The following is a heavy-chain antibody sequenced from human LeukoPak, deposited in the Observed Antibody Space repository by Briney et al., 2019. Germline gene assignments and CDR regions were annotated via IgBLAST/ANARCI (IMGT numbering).Heavy chain of an antibody. Sequence: PGGSLRLSCAASGFTFSSYAMSWVRQPPGKGLEWIGEIYHSGSTNYNPSLKSRVTISVDKSKNQFSLKLSSVTAADTAVYSCAAHRGHTYGPLDYWGLGTLVTVSS. J-gene: IGHJ4*02. CDR2: IYHSGST. V-gene: IGHV4-4*01. D-gene: IGHD5-18*01. CDR1: GFTFSSYAM. CDR3: AAHRGHTYGPLDY.